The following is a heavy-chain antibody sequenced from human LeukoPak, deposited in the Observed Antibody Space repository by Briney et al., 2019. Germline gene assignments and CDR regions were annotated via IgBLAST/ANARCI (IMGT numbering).Heavy chain of an antibody. V-gene: IGHV4-59*01. J-gene: IGHJ5*02. CDR3: ARVQNYGDYGVWFDP. Sequence: SETLSLTCTVSGGSISSYYWSWIRQPPGKGLEWIGYIYYSGSTNYNPSLKSRVTISVDTSKNQFSLKLSSVTAADTAVYYCARVQNYGDYGVWFDPWGQGTLVTVSS. CDR2: IYYSGST. D-gene: IGHD4-17*01. CDR1: GGSISSYY.